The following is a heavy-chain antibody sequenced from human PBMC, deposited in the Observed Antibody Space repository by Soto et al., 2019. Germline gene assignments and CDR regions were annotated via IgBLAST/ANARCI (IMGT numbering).Heavy chain of an antibody. CDR1: GYTFTSHE. V-gene: IGHV1-8*01. Sequence: ASLKVSCKTSGYTFTSHEINWVRQATGQGLEWMGWMNPDSGLAAYAQKFQGRVTMTRDTSISTAYMELSSLKSEDTAVYYCARGRMAYDSSVYQVIQHWG. CDR3: ARGRMAYDSSVYQVIQH. J-gene: IGHJ1*01. CDR2: MNPDSGLA. D-gene: IGHD3-22*01.